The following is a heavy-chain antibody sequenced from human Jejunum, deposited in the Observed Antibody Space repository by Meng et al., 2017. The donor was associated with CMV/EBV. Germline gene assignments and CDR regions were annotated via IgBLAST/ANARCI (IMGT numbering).Heavy chain of an antibody. CDR2: IYTSGST. J-gene: IGHJ5*02. CDR3: ARESGSYYWFDP. V-gene: IGHV4-4*07. D-gene: IGHD1-26*01. CDR1: AGSISGYY. Sequence: QWHLQDPVPGLVKSAEPLSLTCFVSAGSISGYYWSWIRQPAGKGLEWIGRIYTSGSTHYNPSLKSRLTMSVDLSNNQISLMLRSVTAADTAVYYCARESGSYYWFDPWGQGTLVTVSS.